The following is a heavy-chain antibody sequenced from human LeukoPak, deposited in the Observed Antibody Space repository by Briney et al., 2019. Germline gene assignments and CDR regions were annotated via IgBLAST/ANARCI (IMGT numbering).Heavy chain of an antibody. CDR2: INPNSGGT. Sequence: ASVKVSCKASGYTFTSYGISWVRQAPGQGLEWMGWINPNSGGTNYAQKFQGRVTMTRDTSISTAYMELSRLRSDDTAVYYCARSITIFGVVTSYYYYYGMDVWGQGTTVTVSS. J-gene: IGHJ6*02. CDR1: GYTFTSYG. CDR3: ARSITIFGVVTSYYYYYGMDV. D-gene: IGHD3-3*01. V-gene: IGHV1-2*02.